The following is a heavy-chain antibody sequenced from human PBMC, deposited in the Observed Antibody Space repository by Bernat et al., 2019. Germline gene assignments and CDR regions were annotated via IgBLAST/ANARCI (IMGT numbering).Heavy chain of an antibody. CDR2: ISYDGSNK. Sequence: QLQLQESGPGLVKPSETLSLTCTVSGGSISSSSYYWGWIRQPPGKGLEWVAVISYDGSNKYYADSVKGRFTISRDNSKNTLYLQMNSLRAEDTAVYYCAKAESDSSGVDYWGQGTLVTVSS. CDR1: GGSISSSS. V-gene: IGHV3-30*18. D-gene: IGHD6-19*01. CDR3: AKAESDSSGVDY. J-gene: IGHJ4*02.